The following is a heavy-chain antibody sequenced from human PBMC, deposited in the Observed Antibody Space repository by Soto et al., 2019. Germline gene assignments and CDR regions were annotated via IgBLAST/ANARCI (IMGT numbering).Heavy chain of an antibody. CDR3: ATSPTAMGTIVAGFDA. J-gene: IGHJ4*02. CDR1: GGTFTSYA. Sequence: QVQLVQSGSEVKKPGSSVNISCKASGGTFTSYAISWVRQAPGQGLEWMGGIFPYFGTSNYAQKFQGRITITAVTSTTTANMELSSLRSADTAVYYCATSPTAMGTIVAGFDAWGQGTLVTVS. V-gene: IGHV1-69*06. D-gene: IGHD7-27*01. CDR2: IFPYFGTS.